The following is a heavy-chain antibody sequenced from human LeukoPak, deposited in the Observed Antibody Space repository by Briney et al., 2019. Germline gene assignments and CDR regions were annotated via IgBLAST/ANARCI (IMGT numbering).Heavy chain of an antibody. J-gene: IGHJ6*02. CDR3: ARVQYYDILTGYPQTHYGMDV. Sequence: GGSLRLSCAASGFTFSSYSMNWVRQAPGKGLEWVSSISSSSSYIYYADSVKGRFTISRDNAKNSLYLQMNSLRAEDTAVYYCARVQYYDILTGYPQTHYGMDVWGQGTTVTVSS. CDR1: GFTFSSYS. V-gene: IGHV3-21*01. D-gene: IGHD3-9*01. CDR2: ISSSSSYI.